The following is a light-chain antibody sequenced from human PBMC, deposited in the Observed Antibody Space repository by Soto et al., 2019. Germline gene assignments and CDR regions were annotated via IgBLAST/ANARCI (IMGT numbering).Light chain of an antibody. Sequence: DIQMTQSPSSLSASVGDSITITRQASQDISNYLNWYQQKPGKAPKLLIYDASNLETGVPSRFSGSGSGTDFTFTISSLQPEDIATYYCQQYDNLPPLTFGGGTKVDIK. CDR1: QDISNY. V-gene: IGKV1-33*01. J-gene: IGKJ4*01. CDR3: QQYDNLPPLT. CDR2: DAS.